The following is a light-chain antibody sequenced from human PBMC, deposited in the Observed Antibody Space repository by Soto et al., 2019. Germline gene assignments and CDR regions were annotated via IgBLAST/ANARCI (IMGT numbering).Light chain of an antibody. V-gene: IGLV2-23*01. J-gene: IGLJ2*01. CDR3: CSYAGSSTFVV. CDR2: EGS. CDR1: SSDVGSYNL. Sequence: QSALTQPASVSGSPGQSITISCTGTSSDVGSYNLVSWYQQHPGKAPKLMIYEGSKRPSGVSNRFSGSKSGNTASLTISGLQAEDEADYYCCSYAGSSTFVVFVGGTKDTVL.